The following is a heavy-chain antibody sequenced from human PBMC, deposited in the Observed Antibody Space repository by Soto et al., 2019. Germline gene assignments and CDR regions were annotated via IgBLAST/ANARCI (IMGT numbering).Heavy chain of an antibody. V-gene: IGHV4-31*03. CDR3: ARGSQLERDALDI. CDR1: GVSISSGGYY. CDR2: IYYTGHT. D-gene: IGHD1-1*01. Sequence: QVQLQESGPGLVKPSQTLSLTCSFSGVSISSGGYYWSWIPHHPGKGLEWIGYIYYTGHTFSNPSLKSRVAMSLDTSKNQFPLKLSSVTAADTAVYYCARGSQLERDALDIWGQGTMVTVSS. J-gene: IGHJ3*02.